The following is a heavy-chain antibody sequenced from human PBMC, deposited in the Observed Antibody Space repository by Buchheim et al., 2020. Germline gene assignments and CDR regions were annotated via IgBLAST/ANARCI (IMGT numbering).Heavy chain of an antibody. D-gene: IGHD5-18*01. CDR2: ISSSGSTI. V-gene: IGHV3-48*03. CDR3: ARDGIGYSYGLAVDY. Sequence: EVQLVESGGGLVQPGGSLRLSCAASGFTFSSYEMNWVRQAPGKGLEWVSYISSSGSTIYYADSVNGRFTISSDNAKNSLYLPMNSLRAEDTAVYYCARDGIGYSYGLAVDYWGQGTL. J-gene: IGHJ4*02. CDR1: GFTFSSYE.